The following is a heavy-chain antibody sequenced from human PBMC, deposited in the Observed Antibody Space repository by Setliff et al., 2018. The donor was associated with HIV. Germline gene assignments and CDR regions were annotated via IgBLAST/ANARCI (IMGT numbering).Heavy chain of an antibody. Sequence: ASVKVSCKASGDTFTDYYFHWLRQAPGQGLEWMGRINPNSGGTNYAQKFRGRVTMTRDTSISTVYMELSSLRSEDTAVYYCATDRPTYYDYVWGSPNGRKAFDIWGQGTMVTVSS. J-gene: IGHJ3*02. D-gene: IGHD3-16*01. V-gene: IGHV1-2*06. CDR2: INPNSGGT. CDR1: GDTFTDYY. CDR3: ATDRPTYYDYVWGSPNGRKAFDI.